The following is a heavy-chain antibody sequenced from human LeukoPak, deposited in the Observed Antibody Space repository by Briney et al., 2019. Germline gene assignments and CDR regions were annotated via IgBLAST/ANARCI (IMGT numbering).Heavy chain of an antibody. CDR3: AGSSHQRNWFDP. D-gene: IGHD1-26*01. V-gene: IGHV1-46*01. CDR2: VHSSGGVI. CDR1: GYTFISYY. Sequence: ASVKVSCKASGYTFISYYMHWVRQAPGQGLEWMGIVHSSGGVIKYAQEFQDRLTVTRDTSTSTIYMELSSLRSEDTAVYYCAGSSHQRNWFDPWGQGTLVIVSS. J-gene: IGHJ5*02.